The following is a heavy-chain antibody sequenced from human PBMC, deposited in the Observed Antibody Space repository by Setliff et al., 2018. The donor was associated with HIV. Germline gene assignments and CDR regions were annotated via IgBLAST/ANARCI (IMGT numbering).Heavy chain of an antibody. CDR2: IYSSGTT. CDR3: ARDEPRQYDSRSSYGP. Sequence: PSETLSLTCTVSGGSISNYYWTWIRQSAGKGLEWIGRIYSSGTTNYNPSLKSRVAMSVDTSKNQFSLKLSSVTAADTAVYYCARDEPRQYDSRSSYGPWGPGIVVTVSS. V-gene: IGHV4-4*07. CDR1: GGSISNYY. D-gene: IGHD3-22*01. J-gene: IGHJ5*02.